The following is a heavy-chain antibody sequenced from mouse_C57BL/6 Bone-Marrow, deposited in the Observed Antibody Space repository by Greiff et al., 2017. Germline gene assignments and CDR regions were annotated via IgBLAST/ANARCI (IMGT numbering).Heavy chain of an antibody. D-gene: IGHD2-4*01. CDR1: GFSLRTFGMG. V-gene: IGHV8-8*01. Sequence: QVTLKVSGPGILQPSQTLSLTCSFSGFSLRTFGMGVGWIRQPSGKGLEWLAHIWWDDDKYYNPALKSRLTISKDTSKNQVFLKIANVDTADTATYYCARIDWDDSARHYYFDYWGQGTTLTVSS. J-gene: IGHJ2*01. CDR2: IWWDDDK. CDR3: ARIDWDDSARHYYFDY.